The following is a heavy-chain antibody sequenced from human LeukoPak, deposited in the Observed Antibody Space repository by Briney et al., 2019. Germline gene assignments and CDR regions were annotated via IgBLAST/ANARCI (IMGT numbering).Heavy chain of an antibody. Sequence: GGSLRLSCEASGFTFSTHAMNWIRQTPGKGLEWLSVISGDVQTTTYASPVKGRFTISRDNSKNTLYLEMNSLRVEDTAIYYCAKDGYYSSANHFARLHFDLWGRGTRVTVSS. CDR2: ISGDVQTT. CDR3: AKDGYYSSANHFARLHFDL. V-gene: IGHV3-23*01. J-gene: IGHJ2*01. D-gene: IGHD3-10*01. CDR1: GFTFSTHA.